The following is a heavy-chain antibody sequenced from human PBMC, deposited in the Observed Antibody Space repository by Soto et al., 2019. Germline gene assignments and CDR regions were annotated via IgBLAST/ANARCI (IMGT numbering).Heavy chain of an antibody. V-gene: IGHV1-18*01. CDR1: GYTFTSYG. J-gene: IGHJ4*02. D-gene: IGHD3-22*01. Sequence: ASVKVSCKASGYTFTSYGISWVRQAPGQGLEWMGWISAYNGNTNYAQKLQGRVTMTTDTSTSTAYMELRSLRSDDTAVYYCARDFYGSGYYPFDYWGQGTLVTVSS. CDR3: ARDFYGSGYYPFDY. CDR2: ISAYNGNT.